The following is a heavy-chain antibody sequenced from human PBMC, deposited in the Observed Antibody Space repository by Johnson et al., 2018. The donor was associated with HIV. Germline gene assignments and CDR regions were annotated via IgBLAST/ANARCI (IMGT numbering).Heavy chain of an antibody. CDR2: IYSGGST. Sequence: VQLVESGGGVVQPGRSLRLSCAASGFTVSSNYMSWVRQAPGKGLAWVAVIYSGGSTYYADSVKGRFTISRDNSKNTLYLQMDSLRAEDTAVYFCAREMVAAKDAFDIWGQGTMVTVSS. J-gene: IGHJ3*02. D-gene: IGHD2-15*01. V-gene: IGHV3-66*02. CDR1: GFTVSSNY. CDR3: AREMVAAKDAFDI.